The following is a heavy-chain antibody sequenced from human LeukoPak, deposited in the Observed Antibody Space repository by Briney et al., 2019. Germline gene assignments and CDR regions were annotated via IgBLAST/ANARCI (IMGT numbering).Heavy chain of an antibody. CDR2: ITISGQTK. CDR1: GFAFSTYE. CDR3: ARGDPHADL. V-gene: IGHV3-48*03. J-gene: IGHJ5*02. Sequence: GGSLRLSCAASGFAFSTYEMSWVRQAPGKGLEWIADITISGQTKNYADSVKGRFTISRDNAMSSLYLQMNSLGVEDTGVFYCARGDPHADLWGQGTLVTVSS.